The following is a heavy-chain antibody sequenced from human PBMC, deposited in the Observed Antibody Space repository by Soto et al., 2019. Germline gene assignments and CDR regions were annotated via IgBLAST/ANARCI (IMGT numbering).Heavy chain of an antibody. V-gene: IGHV4-31*03. CDR3: ARTPTVTTSICGNWFDL. Sequence: SETLSLTCTVSGGSISSGGYYWSWIRQHPGKGLEWIGYIYYSGSTYYNPSLKSRVTISVDTSKNQFSLKLSSVTAADTAVYYCARTPTVTTSICGNWFDLWGQGTLVTGS. CDR2: IYYSGST. J-gene: IGHJ5*02. CDR1: GGSISSGGYY. D-gene: IGHD4-17*01.